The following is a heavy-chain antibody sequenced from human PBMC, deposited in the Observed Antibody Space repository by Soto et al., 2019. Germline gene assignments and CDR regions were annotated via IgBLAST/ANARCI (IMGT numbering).Heavy chain of an antibody. CDR1: GFTFSSYG. V-gene: IGHV3-30*18. D-gene: IGHD2-2*01. CDR3: AKDRGGDCPDNSCYFGADY. J-gene: IGHJ4*02. Sequence: GSLLLACMVSGFTFSSYGMHWVRQAPGKGLECVAVISDTGSSHYYAASVEGRFTISRENSKNTLSLHMDRLRVEDTAVYYCAKDRGGDCPDNSCYFGADYWGQGTTVTVPS. CDR2: ISDTGSSH.